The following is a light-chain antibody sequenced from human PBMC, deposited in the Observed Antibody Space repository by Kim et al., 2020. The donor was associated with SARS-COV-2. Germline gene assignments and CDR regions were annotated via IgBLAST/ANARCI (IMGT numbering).Light chain of an antibody. CDR3: QAWDSSTVV. Sequence: SYELTQPPSVSVSPGQTASITCSGDKLGDKYACWYRQKPGQSPVLVIYQDSKRPSGIPERFSGSNSGNTATLTISGTRAMDEADYYCQAWDSSTVVFGNGTKVTVL. J-gene: IGLJ1*01. CDR1: KLGDKY. V-gene: IGLV3-1*01. CDR2: QDS.